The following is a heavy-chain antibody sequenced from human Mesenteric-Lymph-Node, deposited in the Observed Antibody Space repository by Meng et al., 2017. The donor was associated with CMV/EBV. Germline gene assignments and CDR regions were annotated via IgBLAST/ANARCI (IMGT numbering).Heavy chain of an antibody. J-gene: IGHJ2*01. D-gene: IGHD5-12*01. V-gene: IGHV4-39*07. Sequence: SETLSLTCTVSGDSISNTDFFWAWIRQPPGKGLEWIGSIYYTGSTYYNPSLKSRVTISVDTSKNQVSLKMTSVTAADTAVYYCARGGRGWYFDLWGRGTLVTVSS. CDR3: ARGGRGWYFDL. CDR2: IYYTGST. CDR1: GDSISNTDFF.